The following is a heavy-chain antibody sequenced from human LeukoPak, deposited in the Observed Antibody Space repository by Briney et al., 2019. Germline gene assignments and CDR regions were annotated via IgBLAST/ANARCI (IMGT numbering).Heavy chain of an antibody. V-gene: IGHV4-39*07. CDR3: ARDHQLLPFDY. CDR2: IYYSGST. J-gene: IGHJ4*02. D-gene: IGHD2-2*01. CDR1: GDSISNYY. Sequence: SETLSLTCTVSGDSISNYYWGWIRQPPGKGLEWIGSIYYSGSTYYNPSLKSRLTISVDTSKNQFSLKLSSVTAADTAVYYCARDHQLLPFDYWGQGTLVTVSS.